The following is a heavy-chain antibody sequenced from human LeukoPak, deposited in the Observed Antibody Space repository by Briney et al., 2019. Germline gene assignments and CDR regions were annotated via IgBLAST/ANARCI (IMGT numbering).Heavy chain of an antibody. V-gene: IGHV3-23*01. CDR1: GFTFSSFA. CDR3: ARDTTGYSSGWYRFDY. J-gene: IGHJ4*02. Sequence: GGSLRLSCAASGFTFSSFAMSWVRQAPGKGMDWVSGISGSGGSTYSADSVKGRFTISRDNSKNTPYLQMNSLRAEDTAVYYCARDTTGYSSGWYRFDYWGQGTLVTVSS. D-gene: IGHD6-19*01. CDR2: ISGSGGST.